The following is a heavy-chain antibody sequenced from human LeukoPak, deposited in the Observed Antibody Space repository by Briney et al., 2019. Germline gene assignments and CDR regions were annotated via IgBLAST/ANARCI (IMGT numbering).Heavy chain of an antibody. CDR3: ARRGSGWPTDGMDV. V-gene: IGHV4-39*01. CDR1: GGSISSSSYY. Sequence: SETLSLTCTVSGGSISSSSYYWGWIRQPPGKGLEWIGSIYYSGSTYYNPSLKSRVTISVDTSKNQFSLKLSSVTAADTAVYYCARRGSGWPTDGMDVWGQGITVTVSS. D-gene: IGHD6-19*01. CDR2: IYYSGST. J-gene: IGHJ6*02.